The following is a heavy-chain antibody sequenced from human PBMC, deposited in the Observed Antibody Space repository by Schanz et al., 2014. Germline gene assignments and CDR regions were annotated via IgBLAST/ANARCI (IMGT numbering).Heavy chain of an antibody. J-gene: IGHJ6*02. CDR2: IWYDGNNK. D-gene: IGHD6-13*01. CDR3: ARDRQQLVGRIGYYYGMDV. CDR1: GFTFSSYG. Sequence: QVQLVESGGCVVQPGRSLRLSCAASGFTFSSYGMHWVRQAPGKGLEWVAVIWYDGNNKYYADSVKGRFTISRDNSKNTLYLQMNSLRAEDTAVYYCARDRQQLVGRIGYYYGMDVWGQGTTVTVSS. V-gene: IGHV3-33*01.